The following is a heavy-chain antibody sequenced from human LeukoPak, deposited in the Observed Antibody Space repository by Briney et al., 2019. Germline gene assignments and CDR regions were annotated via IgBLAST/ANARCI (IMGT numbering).Heavy chain of an antibody. CDR1: GFTFSSYA. J-gene: IGHJ4*02. CDR2: VSGSGGST. D-gene: IGHD1-26*01. CDR3: AKWEGYGDY. V-gene: IGHV3-23*01. Sequence: GGSLRLSCAASGFTFSSYAMIWGRHAPGKGLECVSAVSGSGGSTYYAHSVKGRITISRDNPKNPPYLQMNSLSAEDTAVYYCAKWEGYGDYWRQGTLVTVSS.